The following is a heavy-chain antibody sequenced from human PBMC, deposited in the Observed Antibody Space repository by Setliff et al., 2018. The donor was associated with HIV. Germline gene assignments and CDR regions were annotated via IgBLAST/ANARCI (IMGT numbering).Heavy chain of an antibody. CDR1: RGSFSDYY. CDR2: ISPSGST. V-gene: IGHV4-34*01. CDR3: ARTPQEVVAVAATRPYYYYMDV. Sequence: SETLSLTCVVYRGSFSDYYWTWIRQPPGKGLEWIGEISPSGSTNYNPSLKSRVTISVDTSENQFSLKLSSVTAADTAVYYCARTPQEVVAVAATRPYYYYMDVWGKGTTVTVSS. D-gene: IGHD2-15*01. J-gene: IGHJ6*03.